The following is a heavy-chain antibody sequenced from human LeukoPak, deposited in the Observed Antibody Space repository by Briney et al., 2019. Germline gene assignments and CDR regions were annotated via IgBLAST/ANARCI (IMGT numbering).Heavy chain of an antibody. Sequence: GGSLRLSCTASGFPFSSYSMNWVRQAPGKGLEWVSYISGSSNSIYYADSVKGRFTISRDNAKNSLYLQMNSLRDEDTAVYYCARMVLYDILTGYYLWGQGTLVTVSS. D-gene: IGHD3-9*01. CDR2: ISGSSNSI. V-gene: IGHV3-48*02. CDR1: GFPFSSYS. J-gene: IGHJ4*02. CDR3: ARMVLYDILTGYYL.